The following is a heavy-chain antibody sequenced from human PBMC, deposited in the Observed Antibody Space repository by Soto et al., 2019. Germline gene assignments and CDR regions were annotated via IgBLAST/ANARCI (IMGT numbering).Heavy chain of an antibody. CDR3: AKPGSSLELRGYFDY. CDR1: GFTFSSYG. D-gene: IGHD1-7*01. CDR2: ISYDGSNK. J-gene: IGHJ4*02. Sequence: PGGSLRISCAASGFTFSSYGMHWVRQAPGKGLEWVAVISYDGSNKYYADSVKGRFTISRDNSKNTLYLQMNSLRAEDTAVYYCAKPGSSLELRGYFDYWGQGTLVTVSS. V-gene: IGHV3-30*18.